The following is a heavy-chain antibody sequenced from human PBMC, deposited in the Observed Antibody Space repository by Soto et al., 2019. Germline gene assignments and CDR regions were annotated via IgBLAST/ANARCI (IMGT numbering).Heavy chain of an antibody. Sequence: SVKVSCKSSGYTFTGYYMHWVRQAPGQGLEWMGWINPNSGGTNYAQKFQGRVTMTRDTSISTAYMELSRLRSDDTAVYYCARSPYDSSGYFDYWGQGTLVTVSS. V-gene: IGHV1-2*02. CDR3: ARSPYDSSGYFDY. CDR2: INPNSGGT. D-gene: IGHD3-22*01. CDR1: GYTFTGYY. J-gene: IGHJ4*02.